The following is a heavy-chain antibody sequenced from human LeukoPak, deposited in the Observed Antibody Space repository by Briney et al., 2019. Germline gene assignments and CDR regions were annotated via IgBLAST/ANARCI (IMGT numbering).Heavy chain of an antibody. D-gene: IGHD2-15*01. CDR1: GFTFSSYA. V-gene: IGHV3-23*01. Sequence: QTGGSLRLSCAASGFTFSSYAMSWVRQAPGKGLEWVSAISGSGGSTYYADSVKGRFTVSRDNSKNTLYLQMNSLRAEDTAVYYCAKVLIVVGSIDYWGQGTLVTVSS. J-gene: IGHJ4*02. CDR3: AKVLIVVGSIDY. CDR2: ISGSGGST.